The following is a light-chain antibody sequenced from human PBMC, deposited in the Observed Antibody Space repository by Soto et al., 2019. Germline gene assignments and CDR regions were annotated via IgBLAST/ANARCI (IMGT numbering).Light chain of an antibody. CDR1: QDIRNS. CDR3: QQRTDRPPWT. V-gene: IGKV1-33*01. J-gene: IGKJ1*01. CDR2: DAS. Sequence: DIQMTQSPSSLSASVGDRVTITCQASQDIRNSLNWYQQKPGKAPKLLIYDASNLETGVPSRFSGSGSGTDFTLSISSLEPEDFAVYYCQQRTDRPPWTFGQGTKVDIK.